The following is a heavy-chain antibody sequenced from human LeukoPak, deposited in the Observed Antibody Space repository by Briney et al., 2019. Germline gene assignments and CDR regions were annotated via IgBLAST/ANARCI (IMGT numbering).Heavy chain of an antibody. CDR2: IYYSGST. D-gene: IGHD3-10*01. CDR3: ASRTYYYGSGSPPPSADY. J-gene: IGHJ4*02. CDR1: GGSISSYY. Sequence: PSETLSLTCTVSGGSISSYYWSWIRQPPGKGLEWIGSIYYSGSTYYNPSLKSRVTISVDTSKNQFSLKLSSVTAADTAVYYCASRTYYYGSGSPPPSADYWGQGTLVTVSS. V-gene: IGHV4-39*07.